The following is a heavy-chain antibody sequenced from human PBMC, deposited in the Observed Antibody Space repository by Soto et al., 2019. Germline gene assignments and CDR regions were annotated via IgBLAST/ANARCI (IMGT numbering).Heavy chain of an antibody. D-gene: IGHD6-19*01. Sequence: QLQLQESGPGLVKPSETLSLTCTVSGGSISSSSYYWGWIRQPPGKGLEWIGSIYYSGSTYYNPSLKSRVTISVDTSKNQFSLKLSSVTAADTAVYYCARQISSVAGANWFDPWGQGTLVTVSS. CDR1: GGSISSSSYY. J-gene: IGHJ5*02. V-gene: IGHV4-39*01. CDR3: ARQISSVAGANWFDP. CDR2: IYYSGST.